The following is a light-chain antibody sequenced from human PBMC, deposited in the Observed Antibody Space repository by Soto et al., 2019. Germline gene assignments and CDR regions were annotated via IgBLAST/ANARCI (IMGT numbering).Light chain of an antibody. CDR2: GAS. Sequence: EIVLTQSPGTLSLSPGERATLSCRASQSVSSSYLAWYQQKPGQAPRLLIYGASRRATGIPDRFSGSGSGTDFTLTINRLEPEDFAVYYCQQFGSSLYTFGQGTRL. CDR3: QQFGSSLYT. V-gene: IGKV3-20*01. CDR1: QSVSSSY. J-gene: IGKJ2*01.